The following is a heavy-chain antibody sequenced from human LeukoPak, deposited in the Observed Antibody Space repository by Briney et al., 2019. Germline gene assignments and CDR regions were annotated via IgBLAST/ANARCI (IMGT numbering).Heavy chain of an antibody. CDR3: AKDHGSGRWYFDY. Sequence: PGGSLRLSCAASAFTFSSYGMHWVRQAPGKGLEWVAFLRSDGSNKYYADSVKGRFTISRDNSKNTLYLQMNSLRAEDTAMYYCAKDHGSGRWYFDYWGQGTLVTVSS. V-gene: IGHV3-30*02. CDR2: LRSDGSNK. D-gene: IGHD3-10*01. CDR1: AFTFSSYG. J-gene: IGHJ4*02.